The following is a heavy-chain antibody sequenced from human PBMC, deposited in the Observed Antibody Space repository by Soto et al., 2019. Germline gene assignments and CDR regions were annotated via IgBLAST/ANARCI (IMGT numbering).Heavy chain of an antibody. J-gene: IGHJ5*02. Sequence: PSETLSLTCAVYGGSFSGYCWSWIRQPPGKGLEWIGEINHSGSTNYNPSLKSRVTISVDTSKNQFSLKLSSVTAADTAVYYCASGGILTGYKNWFDPWGQGTLVTVSS. V-gene: IGHV4-34*01. CDR1: GGSFSGYC. D-gene: IGHD3-9*01. CDR3: ASGGILTGYKNWFDP. CDR2: INHSGST.